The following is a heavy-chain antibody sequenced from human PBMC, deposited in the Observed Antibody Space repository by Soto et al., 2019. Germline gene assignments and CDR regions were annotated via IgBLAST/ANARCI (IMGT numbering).Heavy chain of an antibody. CDR1: GFTFDDYA. J-gene: IGHJ5*02. D-gene: IGHD1-20*01. V-gene: IGHV3-9*01. Sequence: SLKISCTASGFTFDDYAMHWVRQGPGKGLEWVSGISWNSGNIFFEDSVKGRFTISRDNAKNSFSLQMNSLRPADTALYHCATNRDLGKCGNNCPAKSQFDPWGQGTLVTVS. CDR2: ISWNSGNI. CDR3: ATNRDLGKCGNNCPAKSQFDP.